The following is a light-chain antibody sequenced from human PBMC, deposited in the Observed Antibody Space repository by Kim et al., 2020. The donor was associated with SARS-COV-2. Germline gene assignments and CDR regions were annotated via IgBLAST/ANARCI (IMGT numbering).Light chain of an antibody. CDR2: DAS. Sequence: EIVLTQSPSTLSASPGDRATLSCRASQGVSSYLAWYQQKPGQAPRLLIYDASNMATGIPSRFSGSGSGTDFTLTISSLEPEDFAVYYCQQRSNWPELTFGGGTKVDIK. CDR1: QGVSSY. V-gene: IGKV3-11*01. CDR3: QQRSNWPELT. J-gene: IGKJ4*01.